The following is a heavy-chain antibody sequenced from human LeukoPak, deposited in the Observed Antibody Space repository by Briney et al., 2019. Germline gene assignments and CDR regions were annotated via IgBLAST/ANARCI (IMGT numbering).Heavy chain of an antibody. CDR1: GFTFSSYA. D-gene: IGHD4-17*01. CDR2: ISSSSSYI. V-gene: IGHV3-21*01. J-gene: IGHJ4*02. Sequence: SPGGSLRLSCAASGFTFSSYAMSWVRQAPGKGLEWVSSISSSSSYIYYADSVKGRFTISRDNAKNSLYLQMNSLRAEDTAVYYCARDLDAVTFYGDYEGGGQGTLVTVSS. CDR3: ARDLDAVTFYGDYEG.